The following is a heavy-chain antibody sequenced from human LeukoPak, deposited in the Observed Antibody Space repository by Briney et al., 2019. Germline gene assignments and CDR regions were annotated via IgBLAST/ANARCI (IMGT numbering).Heavy chain of an antibody. CDR2: INHSGST. D-gene: IGHD3-10*01. Sequence: SETLSLTCAVYGGSFSGYYWSWIRQPPGKGLEWIGEINHSGSTNYNPSLKSRVTISVDRSKNQFSLKLSSVTAADTAVYYCARGPVLLWFGERRFDPWGQGTLVTVSS. CDR3: ARGPVLLWFGERRFDP. V-gene: IGHV4-34*01. J-gene: IGHJ5*02. CDR1: GGSFSGYY.